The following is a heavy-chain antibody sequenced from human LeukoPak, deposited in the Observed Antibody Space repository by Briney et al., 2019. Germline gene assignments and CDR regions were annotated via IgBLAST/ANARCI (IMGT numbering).Heavy chain of an antibody. D-gene: IGHD3-10*01. CDR1: GGSISSYY. V-gene: IGHV4-59*08. CDR3: ARSKGFGELLRDYYYYGMDV. J-gene: IGHJ6*02. CDR2: IYYSGST. Sequence: SETLSLTCTVSGGSISSYYWSWIRQPPGKGLVWIGYIYYSGSTNYNPSLKSRVTISVDTSKNQFSLKLSSVTAADTAVYYRARSKGFGELLRDYYYYGMDVWGQGTTVTVSS.